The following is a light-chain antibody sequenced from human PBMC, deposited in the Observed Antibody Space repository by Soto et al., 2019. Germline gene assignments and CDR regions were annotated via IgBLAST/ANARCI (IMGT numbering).Light chain of an antibody. CDR2: ATS. J-gene: IGKJ4*01. V-gene: IGKV1-39*01. Sequence: DIQMTQSPSSLSASLGDRVTITCRESENIDTYLNWYQHKPGKAPKLLIYATSTLQSGVPARFSGSGSGTEFTLTISSLQAEDFATYFCQESYSTPAVSFGGGTKVDIK. CDR1: ENIDTY. CDR3: QESYSTPAVS.